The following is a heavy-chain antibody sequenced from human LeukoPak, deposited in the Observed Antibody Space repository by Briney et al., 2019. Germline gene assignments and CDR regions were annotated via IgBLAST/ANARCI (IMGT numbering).Heavy chain of an antibody. CDR2: ISSSSSYI. CDR3: ARDGRRDGYNYRFFNY. V-gene: IGHV3-21*04. Sequence: PGGSLRLSCAASGFTFSSYNMNWVRQAPGKGLEWVSSISSSSSYIYYADSVKGRFTISRDNAKNSLYLQMSSLRAEDTAVYYCARDGRRDGYNYRFFNYWGQGTPVTVSS. CDR1: GFTFSSYN. D-gene: IGHD5-24*01. J-gene: IGHJ4*02.